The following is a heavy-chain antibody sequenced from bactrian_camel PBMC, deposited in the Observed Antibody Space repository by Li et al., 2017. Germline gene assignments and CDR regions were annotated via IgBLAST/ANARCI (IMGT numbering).Heavy chain of an antibody. V-gene: IGHV3S26*01. CDR1: GYTVSSNC. J-gene: IGHJ4*01. CDR2: INRRGTT. Sequence: QLVESGGGSVQGGGSLRLSCAASGYTVSSNCMAWFRQAPGKGREGVAVINRRGTTRYADFVSGRFTISKVNAEKTLYLQMSNLKPEDTAMYFCAAQYTGISGCYSTSLDSATFDYWGQGTQVTVS. CDR3: AAQYTGISGCYSTSLDSATFDY. D-gene: IGHD1*01.